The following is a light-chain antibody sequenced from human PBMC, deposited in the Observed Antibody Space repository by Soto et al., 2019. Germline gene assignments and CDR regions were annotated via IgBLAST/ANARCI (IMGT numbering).Light chain of an antibody. Sequence: EIVLTQSPATLSLSPGERATLSCRASQSVSSYLAWYQQKPGQAPRLLIYDASNRATGIPARFSGSGSGTDFTLTISSLEPEDFALYHFQQRSNWPQYTFGQGTKLEI. V-gene: IGKV3-11*01. CDR1: QSVSSY. CDR3: QQRSNWPQYT. CDR2: DAS. J-gene: IGKJ2*01.